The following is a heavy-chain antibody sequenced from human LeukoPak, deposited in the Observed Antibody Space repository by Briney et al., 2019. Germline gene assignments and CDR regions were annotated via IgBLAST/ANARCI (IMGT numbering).Heavy chain of an antibody. CDR1: GFTFSSYA. D-gene: IGHD4-23*01. CDR2: ISGSGDST. CDR3: AKNRGGGLHYHMDA. V-gene: IGHV3-23*01. Sequence: GGSLRLSCAASGFTFSSYAMSWVRQAPGKGLEWVSAISGSGDSTYYSDSVKGRFTISRDNSKNTLYVQMNSLRAEDTAVYYCAKNRGGGLHYHMDAWGKGTTVTVSS. J-gene: IGHJ6*03.